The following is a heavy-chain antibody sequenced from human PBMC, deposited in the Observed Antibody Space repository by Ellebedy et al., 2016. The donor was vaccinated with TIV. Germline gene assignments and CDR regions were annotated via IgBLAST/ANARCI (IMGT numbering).Heavy chain of an antibody. D-gene: IGHD3-9*01. CDR2: ISAYNGNT. CDR3: ARDRDVLTGFANWFDP. Sequence: AASVKVSCKASGYTFTSYGISWVRQAPGQGLEWMGWISAYNGNTNYAQKLQGRVTMTTDTSTSTAYMELRSLIPDDTAVYYCARDRDVLTGFANWFDPWGQGTLVTVSS. V-gene: IGHV1-18*01. J-gene: IGHJ5*02. CDR1: GYTFTSYG.